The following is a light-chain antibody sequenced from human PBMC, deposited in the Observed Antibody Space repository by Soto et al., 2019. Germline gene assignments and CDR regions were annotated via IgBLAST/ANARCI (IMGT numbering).Light chain of an antibody. CDR1: XXLLHHNGYNY. CDR2: LGS. J-gene: IGKJ3*01. Sequence: DIVMTQSPLSLPVTPGEPASISCRSSXXLLHHNGYNYLDWYLQKPGQSPQLLIYLGSSRASGVPDRFSGSGSGTDFTLQISRVEAEDVGIYYCMQALQIPPTFGPGTKVEIK. CDR3: MQALQIPPT. V-gene: IGKV2-28*01.